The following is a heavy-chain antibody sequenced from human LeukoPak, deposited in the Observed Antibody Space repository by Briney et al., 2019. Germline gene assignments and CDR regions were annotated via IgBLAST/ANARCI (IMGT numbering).Heavy chain of an antibody. Sequence: ASVKVSCKASGYTFTSYDINWVRQATGQGLEWMGWISAYNGNRNYAQKVQGRVTMTTDTSTSTAYMELRSLRSDDTAVYYCARGVGVVPAAVDYWGQGTLVTVSS. J-gene: IGHJ4*02. CDR1: GYTFTSYD. CDR3: ARGVGVVPAAVDY. CDR2: ISAYNGNR. V-gene: IGHV1-18*01. D-gene: IGHD2-2*01.